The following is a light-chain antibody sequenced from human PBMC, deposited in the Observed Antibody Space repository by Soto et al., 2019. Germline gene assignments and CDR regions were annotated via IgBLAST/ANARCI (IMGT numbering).Light chain of an antibody. CDR3: ISYTSSSTWV. CDR2: EVV. CDR1: KNDIGVYDF. J-gene: IGLJ3*02. Sequence: QAVVTQPPSASGSPGQSVTISCTGTKNDIGVYDFVSWYQHHPGKAPRLIIYEVVQRPSGVPDRFSGSKSGNTASLTVSGLQAEDESDYYCISYTSSSTWVFGGGTKLTVL. V-gene: IGLV2-8*01.